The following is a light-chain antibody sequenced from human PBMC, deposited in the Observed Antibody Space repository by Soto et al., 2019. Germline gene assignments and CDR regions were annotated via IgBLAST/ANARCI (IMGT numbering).Light chain of an antibody. CDR2: DAS. Sequence: EIVLTQSPATLSLSPGERATLSCRASQNVSTYLAWYQQKPGQAPRLPIYDASNRATGIPARFSGSGSGTDFTLTISSLEPEDFAVYYCQQRTNWLTFGPGTKVDIK. V-gene: IGKV3-11*01. CDR3: QQRTNWLT. CDR1: QNVSTY. J-gene: IGKJ3*01.